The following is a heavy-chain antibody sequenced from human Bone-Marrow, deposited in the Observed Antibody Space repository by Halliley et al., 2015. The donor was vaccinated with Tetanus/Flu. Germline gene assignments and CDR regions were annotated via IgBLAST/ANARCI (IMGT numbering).Heavy chain of an antibody. V-gene: IGHV3-30*15. D-gene: IGHD2-8*01. Sequence: ISHDGLTNYYADSVKGRFTISRDNSNNTVFLQLSRVSVEDPALYYCARVHCTDATCYQIFDYWGQGTRVTVSS. CDR3: ARVHCTDATCYQIFDY. CDR2: ISHDGLTN. J-gene: IGHJ4*02.